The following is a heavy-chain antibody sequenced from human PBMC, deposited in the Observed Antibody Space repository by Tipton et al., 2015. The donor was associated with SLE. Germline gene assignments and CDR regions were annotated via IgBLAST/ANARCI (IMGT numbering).Heavy chain of an antibody. J-gene: IGHJ4*02. D-gene: IGHD3-16*01. V-gene: IGHV1-18*01. CDR2: ISAYNGNT. CDR3: AIIKERERFLEH. CDR1: GYTFTSYG. Sequence: QSGAEVKKPGASVKVSCKASGYTFTSYGISWVRQAPGQGLEWMGWISAYNGNTHYVQKYQGRVTMTTDTSSSTVYMELRSLRSDDTAVYYCAIIKERERFLEHWGQGTLVTVSS.